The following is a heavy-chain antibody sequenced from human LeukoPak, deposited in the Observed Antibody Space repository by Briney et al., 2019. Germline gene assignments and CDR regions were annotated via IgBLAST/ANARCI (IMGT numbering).Heavy chain of an antibody. V-gene: IGHV4-34*01. J-gene: IGHJ5*02. CDR2: INHSGST. CDR1: GGSFSGYY. Sequence: SETLSLTCAVYGGSFSGYYWSWIRQPPGKGLEWIGEINHSGSTNYNPSLKSRVTISVDTSKSQFSLKLSSVTAADTAVYYCARGRVYYSHPGWFDPWGQGTLVTVSS. CDR3: ARGRVYYSHPGWFDP. D-gene: IGHD2/OR15-2a*01.